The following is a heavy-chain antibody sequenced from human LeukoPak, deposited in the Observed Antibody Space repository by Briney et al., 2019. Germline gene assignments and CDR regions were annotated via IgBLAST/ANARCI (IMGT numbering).Heavy chain of an antibody. Sequence: GESLRLSCAASGFTFNSYAMHWVRQAPGKGLEWMTVIYTDGSTKYYADSVKGRFTISRDNSQNTLYLQMNSLRADDTAVYYCARNSGGRRYYFTDWGQGTLVTVSS. CDR2: IYTDGSTK. D-gene: IGHD3-10*01. CDR1: GFTFNSYA. J-gene: IGHJ4*02. V-gene: IGHV3-30*04. CDR3: ARNSGGRRYYFTD.